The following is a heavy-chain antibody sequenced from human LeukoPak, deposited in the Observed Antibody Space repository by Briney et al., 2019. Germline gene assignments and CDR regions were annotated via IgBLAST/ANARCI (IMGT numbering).Heavy chain of an antibody. Sequence: SETLSLTCAVYGGSFSGYYWSWIRQPPGKGLEWIGEINHSGSTNYNPSLKSRVTISVDTSKNQFSLKLSSLTAADTAVYYCARGRLYYDFWSDGSQFDYWGQGTLVTVSS. D-gene: IGHD3-3*01. CDR1: GGSFSGYY. V-gene: IGHV4-34*01. CDR2: INHSGST. CDR3: ARGRLYYDFWSDGSQFDY. J-gene: IGHJ4*02.